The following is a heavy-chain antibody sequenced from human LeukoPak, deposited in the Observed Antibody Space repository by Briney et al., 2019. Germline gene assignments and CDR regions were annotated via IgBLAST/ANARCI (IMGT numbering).Heavy chain of an antibody. CDR3: AGQEDYYGSGSYSYYGMDV. D-gene: IGHD3-10*01. CDR2: ISGSSSTI. J-gene: IGHJ6*02. Sequence: GGSLRLSCAASGFTFSSYSMNWVRQAPGKGLEWVSYISGSSSTIYYADSVKGRFTISRDNAKNSLYLQMNSLRDEDAAVYYCAGQEDYYGSGSYSYYGMDVWGQGTTVTVSS. V-gene: IGHV3-48*02. CDR1: GFTFSSYS.